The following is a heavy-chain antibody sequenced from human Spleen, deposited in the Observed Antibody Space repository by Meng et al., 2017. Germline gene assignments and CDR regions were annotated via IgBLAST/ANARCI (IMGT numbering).Heavy chain of an antibody. CDR1: GLTFSSYA. D-gene: IGHD6-13*01. CDR2: ISYDGSNK. CDR3: AKSQTSSSWYFDY. J-gene: IGHJ4*02. V-gene: IGHV3-30*01. Sequence: QGRLWDAGGGVVQPGRSLRLSCAASGLTFSSYAMHWVRQAPGKGLECVAVISYDGSNKYYADSVKGRFTISRDNSKNTLYLQMNSLRAEDTAVYYCAKSQTSSSWYFDYWGQGTLVTVSS.